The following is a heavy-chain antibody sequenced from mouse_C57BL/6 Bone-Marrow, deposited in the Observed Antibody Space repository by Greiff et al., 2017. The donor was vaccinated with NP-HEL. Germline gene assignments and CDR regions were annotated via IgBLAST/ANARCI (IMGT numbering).Heavy chain of an antibody. CDR3: AKGAY. J-gene: IGHJ3*01. CDR1: GYEFSNYW. V-gene: IGHV1-80*01. Sequence: VQLQQSGAELVKPGASVKISCKASGYEFSNYWMNWVKQRPGKGLEWIGQIYPGDGDTNYNGKFKDKATLTADTSSSTAYMQLRRLTSEDSAVYVCAKGAYWVRGTLVTVTA. CDR2: IYPGDGDT.